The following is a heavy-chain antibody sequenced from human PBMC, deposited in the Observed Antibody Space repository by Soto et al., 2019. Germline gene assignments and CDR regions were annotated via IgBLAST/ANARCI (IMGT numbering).Heavy chain of an antibody. CDR1: GGTFSRSA. J-gene: IGHJ6*02. CDR2: IVPLFGKA. D-gene: IGHD6-6*01. Sequence: SVKVSCKASGGTFSRSAINWVRQAPGQGLEWMGGIVPLFGKANYAQKFQGRVTITADESTSTGYMELRSLTSEDTAVYYCARDESIAARPYYYYGMDVWGQGTTVTVSS. V-gene: IGHV1-69*13. CDR3: ARDESIAARPYYYYGMDV.